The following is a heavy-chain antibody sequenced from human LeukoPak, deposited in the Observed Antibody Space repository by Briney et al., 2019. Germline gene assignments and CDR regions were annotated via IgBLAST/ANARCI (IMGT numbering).Heavy chain of an antibody. J-gene: IGHJ6*02. CDR2: IKSKTDGGTT. Sequence: GGSLRLSCAASGFTFSNAWMRWVRQAPGKGLEWVGRIKSKTDGGTTDYAAPVKGRSTISRDDSKNTLCLQMNSLKTEDTAVYYCTTVPLLWFGESTHYYYYYGMDVWGQGTTVTVSS. CDR1: GFTFSNAW. CDR3: TTVPLLWFGESTHYYYYYGMDV. D-gene: IGHD3-10*01. V-gene: IGHV3-15*01.